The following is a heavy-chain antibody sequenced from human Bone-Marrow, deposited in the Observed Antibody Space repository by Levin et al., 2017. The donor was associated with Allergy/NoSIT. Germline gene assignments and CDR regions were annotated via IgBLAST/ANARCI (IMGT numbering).Heavy chain of an antibody. CDR2: IYSGGGT. CDR1: GLTVSNNY. CDR3: AGLGRLPY. Sequence: GESLKISCAVSGLTVSNNYMTWVRQAPGKGLEWVSLIYSGGGTYYADSVKGRFTISRDNSKNTVYLQMNSLRPEDTALYYCAGLGRLPYWGQGALVTVSS. V-gene: IGHV3-53*01. J-gene: IGHJ4*02. D-gene: IGHD7-27*01.